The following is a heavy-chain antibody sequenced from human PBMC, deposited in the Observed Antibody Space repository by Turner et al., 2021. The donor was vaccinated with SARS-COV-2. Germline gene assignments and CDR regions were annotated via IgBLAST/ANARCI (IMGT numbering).Heavy chain of an antibody. D-gene: IGHD1-1*01. CDR2: FYKIGSI. Sequence: QVQLQESCQGLVRPSETLSLTCTLSGGSISSKSWSWLRQSPGRGLEWIGYFYKIGSIDYNPTLRSRVTISVDTSKNKLSLNLISMTAADTAVYYCARHQGSTSGYDHGMNVWGQGTAVIVSS. CDR3: ARHQGSTSGYDHGMNV. V-gene: IGHV4-59*08. CDR1: GGSISSKS. J-gene: IGHJ6*02.